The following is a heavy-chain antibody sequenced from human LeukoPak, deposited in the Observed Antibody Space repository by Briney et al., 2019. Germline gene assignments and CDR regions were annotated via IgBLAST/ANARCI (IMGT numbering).Heavy chain of an antibody. CDR3: ARESHYYYYYMDV. V-gene: IGHV1-69*05. Sequence: SVKVSCKASGGTFSSYAISWVRQAPGQGLEWMGRIIPIFGTANYAQKFQGRVTITTDASTSTAYMELSSLRSEDTAVYYSARESHYYYYYMDVWGKGTTVTVSS. J-gene: IGHJ6*03. CDR2: IIPIFGTA. CDR1: GGTFSSYA.